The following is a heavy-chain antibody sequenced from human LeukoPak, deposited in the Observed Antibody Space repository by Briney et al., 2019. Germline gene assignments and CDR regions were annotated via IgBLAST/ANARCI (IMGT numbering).Heavy chain of an antibody. V-gene: IGHV3-13*01. CDR2: IGTAGDT. D-gene: IGHD3-10*01. J-gene: IGHJ3*02. Sequence: GGSLRLSCAASGFTFSTYDMHWVRQVTGKGLEWVSAIGTAGDTYYPGSVKGRFTISRENAKNSLYLQMNSLRAGDTAVYYCARAPGGGYYDIWGQGTMVTVSS. CDR1: GFTFSTYD. CDR3: ARAPGGGYYDI.